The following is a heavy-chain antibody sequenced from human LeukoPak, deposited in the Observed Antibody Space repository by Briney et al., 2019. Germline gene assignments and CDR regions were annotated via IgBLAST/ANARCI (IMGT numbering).Heavy chain of an antibody. D-gene: IGHD3-10*01. CDR2: MYTSGNT. CDR3: ARSEINDYNRY. V-gene: IGHV4-61*02. J-gene: IGHJ4*02. CDR1: GGSISSGGYY. Sequence: SQTLSLTCTVSGGSISSGGYYWSWIRQPAGKGLEWIGRMYTSGNTNYNPSLKSRATISVDTSKNQFSLELSSVTAADTAVYYCARSEINDYNRYWGQGITVIVSS.